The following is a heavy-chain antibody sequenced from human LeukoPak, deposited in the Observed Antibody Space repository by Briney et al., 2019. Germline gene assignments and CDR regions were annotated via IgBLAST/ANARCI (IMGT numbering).Heavy chain of an antibody. Sequence: GGSLRLSCAASGFSFSNAWMNWVRQAPGKGLEWVGRIKSKTNGGTTDYAAPVKCRFTISRDDSKNTLHLQMNSLKTEDTAVYYCTTAFHYDFWSGYYRDDYWGQGTLVTVSS. CDR2: IKSKTNGGTT. CDR1: GFSFSNAW. J-gene: IGHJ4*02. CDR3: TTAFHYDFWSGYYRDDY. D-gene: IGHD3-3*01. V-gene: IGHV3-15*01.